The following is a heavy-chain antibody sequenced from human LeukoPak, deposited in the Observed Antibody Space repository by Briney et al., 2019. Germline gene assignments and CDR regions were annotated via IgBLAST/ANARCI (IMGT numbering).Heavy chain of an antibody. V-gene: IGHV3-74*01. Sequence: GGSLRLSCAASGFTFSTYWMHWVRQAPGKGLVWVSRIKYDGSMTTYGDSVKGRFSISRDNAKNTVDLQMNSLRAEDTAVYYCARGASSAYYVDYWGQGTLVTVSS. J-gene: IGHJ4*02. CDR1: GFTFSTYW. D-gene: IGHD3-22*01. CDR2: IKYDGSMT. CDR3: ARGASSAYYVDY.